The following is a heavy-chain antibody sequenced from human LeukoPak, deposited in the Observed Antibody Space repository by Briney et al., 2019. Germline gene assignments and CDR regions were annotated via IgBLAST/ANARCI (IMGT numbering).Heavy chain of an antibody. CDR3: ATYRQVLLPFES. D-gene: IGHD2-8*02. V-gene: IGHV3-30*04. CDR1: GFSFSGYA. Sequence: PGGSLRLSCVAPGFSFSGYAIHWVRQAPGKGLEWVALISYNGGRKDYADSVKGRFTIDRDNSKNTVYLQMNSLRPDDTAIYYCATYRQVLLPFESWGQGTLVTVSS. CDR2: ISYNGGRK. J-gene: IGHJ4*02.